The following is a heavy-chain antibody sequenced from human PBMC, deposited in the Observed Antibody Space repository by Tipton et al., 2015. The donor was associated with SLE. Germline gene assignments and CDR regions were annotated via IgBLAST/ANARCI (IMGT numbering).Heavy chain of an antibody. D-gene: IGHD6-19*01. Sequence: TLSLTCAVYGGSFSDYYWTWIRQPPGKGLEWIGEINHSGSTNYNPSLKSRVTMSVDTSKNQFSLKLRSVTAADTAVYYCAREIYSSGWYNPDSYYGMDVWGQGTTVTVSS. CDR1: GGSFSDYY. CDR2: INHSGST. J-gene: IGHJ6*02. CDR3: AREIYSSGWYNPDSYYGMDV. V-gene: IGHV4-34*01.